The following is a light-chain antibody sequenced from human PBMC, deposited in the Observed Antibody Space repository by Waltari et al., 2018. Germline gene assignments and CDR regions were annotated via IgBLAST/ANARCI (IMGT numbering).Light chain of an antibody. CDR2: EVS. CDR1: SSDVGGYNY. V-gene: IGLV2-14*01. J-gene: IGLJ1*01. Sequence: QSALTQPASVSGSPGQSTTIPCTGTSSDVGGYNYVSCYQQPPGKAPKLMIYEVSNRPSGVSNRFSGSKSGNTASLTISGLQAEDEADYYCSSYTSSSTQVFGTGTKVTVL. CDR3: SSYTSSSTQV.